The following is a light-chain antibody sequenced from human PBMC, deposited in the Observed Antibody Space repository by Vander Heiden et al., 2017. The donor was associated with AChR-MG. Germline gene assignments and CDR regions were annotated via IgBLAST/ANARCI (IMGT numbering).Light chain of an antibody. J-gene: IGKJ4*01. Sequence: DIKTTQSPSTLSVSIGDRVTITCRASQSISRWLAWYHQKPGKAPNLLIYKASSLESGVPSRFSGSGSGTEFTLAISSLQPDDFATYYCQQYDSYPLTFGGGTKVEVK. CDR1: QSISRW. CDR2: KAS. CDR3: QQYDSYPLT. V-gene: IGKV1-5*03.